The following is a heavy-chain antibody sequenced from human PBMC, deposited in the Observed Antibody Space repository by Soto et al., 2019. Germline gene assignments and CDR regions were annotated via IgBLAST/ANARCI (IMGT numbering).Heavy chain of an antibody. CDR1: SYTFTGYY. V-gene: IGHV1-2*02. CDR3: AREGSSGWSIWFDP. CDR2: INPNSGGT. Sequence: GXSVKVSFKASSYTFTGYYMHWVRQAPGQGLEWMGWINPNSGGTNYAQKFQGRVTMTRDTSISTAYMELSRLRSDDTAVYYCAREGSSGWSIWFDPWGQGTLVTVYS. D-gene: IGHD6-19*01. J-gene: IGHJ5*02.